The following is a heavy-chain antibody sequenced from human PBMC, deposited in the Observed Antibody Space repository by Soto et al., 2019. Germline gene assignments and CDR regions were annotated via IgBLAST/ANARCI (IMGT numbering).Heavy chain of an antibody. V-gene: IGHV1-3*01. CDR1: GYTFTSYA. CDR2: INAGNGNT. J-gene: IGHJ4*02. CDR3: ARDYELGMSGPSATFDY. Sequence: ASVKVSCKASGYTFTSYAMHWVRQAPGQRLEWMGWINAGNGNTKYSQKFQGRVTITRDTSASTAYMELSSLRSEDTAVYYCARDYELGMSGPSATFDYWGQGTLVTVSS. D-gene: IGHD7-27*01.